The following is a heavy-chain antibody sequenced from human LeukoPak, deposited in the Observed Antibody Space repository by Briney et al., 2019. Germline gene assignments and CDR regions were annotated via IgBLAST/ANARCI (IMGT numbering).Heavy chain of an antibody. CDR3: ARGVNGSGSYYGEYFQH. Sequence: SETLSLTCAVYGGSFSGYYWSWIRQPPGKGLEWIGEINHSGSTNYNPSLKSRVTISVDTSKNQFSLKLSSVTAADTAVYYCARGVNGSGSYYGEYFQHWGQGTLVTVSS. D-gene: IGHD3-10*01. V-gene: IGHV4-34*01. J-gene: IGHJ1*01. CDR2: INHSGST. CDR1: GGSFSGYY.